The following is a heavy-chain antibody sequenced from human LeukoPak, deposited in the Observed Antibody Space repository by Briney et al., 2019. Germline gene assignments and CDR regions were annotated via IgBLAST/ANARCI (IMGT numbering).Heavy chain of an antibody. CDR1: AGSISNTNW. CDR3: ARAHYDYVWGSYRYTGFDY. D-gene: IGHD3-16*02. Sequence: PSETLSLTCAVSAGSISNTNWWSWVRQPPGKGLEWIGEIYHSGSTKYSPSLKSRVTISVDTSKNQSSLKLSSVTAADTAVYYCARAHYDYVWGSYRYTGFDYWGQGTLVTVSS. J-gene: IGHJ4*02. V-gene: IGHV4-4*02. CDR2: IYHSGST.